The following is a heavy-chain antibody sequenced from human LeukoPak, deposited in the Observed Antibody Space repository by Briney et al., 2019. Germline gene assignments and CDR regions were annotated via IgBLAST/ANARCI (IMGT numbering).Heavy chain of an antibody. J-gene: IGHJ6*02. CDR3: ERAPVWFGELSSYYYGMDV. CDR1: GYTFTSYV. V-gene: IGHV1-18*01. CDR2: INAYNGNA. D-gene: IGHD3-10*01. Sequence: ASVKVSCRASGYTFTSYVISWVRQPPGQGLEWMGWINAYNGNANYAHKLHDRVTMTTYTSTSTAYMELRRLRSDDTGVYYCERAPVWFGELSSYYYGMDVWGQGTTVTVSS.